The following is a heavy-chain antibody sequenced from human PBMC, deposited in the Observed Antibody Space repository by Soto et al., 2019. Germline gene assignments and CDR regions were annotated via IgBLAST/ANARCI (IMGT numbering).Heavy chain of an antibody. Sequence: EVQLVESGGGLVQPGGSLKRSCAASGFTFSGSAVHWVRQASGKGLEWVGRIRSKANNYATAYAASVQGRFTIFRDDLKNTAYLQMNSLKTEDSAVYYCTNPQVYYGMEVWGQGTTVTVSS. V-gene: IGHV3-73*02. CDR3: TNPQVYYGMEV. CDR2: IRSKANNYAT. J-gene: IGHJ6*02. CDR1: GFTFSGSA.